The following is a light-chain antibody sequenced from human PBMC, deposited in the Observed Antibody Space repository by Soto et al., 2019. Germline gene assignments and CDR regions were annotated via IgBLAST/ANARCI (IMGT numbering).Light chain of an antibody. J-gene: IGKJ2*01. V-gene: IGKV2-28*01. CDR1: QRLLHSNGFNY. CDR2: LGS. Sequence: DVVMTQSPLSLPVTPGEPASISCNSSQRLLHSNGFNYLDWYLQRPGQSPQLLIYLGSNRASGVPDRVSGSGAGADFTLKISRVDAEDIGVYYFMRALQSPRTFGRGSKLEIK. CDR3: MRALQSPRT.